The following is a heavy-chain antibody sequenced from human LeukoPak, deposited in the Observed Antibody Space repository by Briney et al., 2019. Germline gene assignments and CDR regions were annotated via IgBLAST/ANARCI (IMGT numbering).Heavy chain of an antibody. CDR3: AKDPNYYDSSGYSSR. CDR1: GFTFSSYA. D-gene: IGHD3-22*01. J-gene: IGHJ4*02. CDR2: LSGSGGST. V-gene: IGHV3-23*01. Sequence: PGGSLRLSCAASGFTFSSYAMSWVRQAPGKGLEWVSALSGSGGSTYYADSVKGRFTISRDNSKNTLYLQMNSLRAEDTAVYYCAKDPNYYDSSGYSSRWGQGTLVTVSS.